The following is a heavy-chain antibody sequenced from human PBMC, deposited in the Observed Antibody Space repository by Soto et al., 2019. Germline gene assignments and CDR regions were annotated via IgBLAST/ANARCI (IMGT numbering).Heavy chain of an antibody. V-gene: IGHV3-23*01. D-gene: IGHD3-10*01. CDR2: ISGGGDTT. CDR3: AKGRGGSGSLTPRVEF. J-gene: IGHJ4*02. Sequence: EVQLLESGGGLVQPGGSLRLSCAASGFTFNNYAMTWVRQAPGKVLEWVSAISGGGDTTSYADSVKGRFTVSRDGSKNTLNMEMRRLTVEDTALYYCAKGRGGSGSLTPRVEFWGQGTLVTVSS. CDR1: GFTFNNYA.